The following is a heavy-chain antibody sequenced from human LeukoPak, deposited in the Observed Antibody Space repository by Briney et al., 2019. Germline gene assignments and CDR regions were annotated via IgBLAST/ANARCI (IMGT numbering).Heavy chain of an antibody. V-gene: IGHV7-4-1*02. J-gene: IGHJ4*02. CDR3: ARALDSLGGLSLPDF. D-gene: IGHD3-16*01. CDR2: IHPRTGNP. CDR1: GYSFTNYA. Sequence: ASVKVSCKASGYSFTNYAMNWVRQAPGQGLEFMGWIHPRTGNPAYAQGFSGRFVFSLDTSVTTTYLQISDLKAEDTAVYFCARALDSLGGLSLPDFWGQGTLVTVSS.